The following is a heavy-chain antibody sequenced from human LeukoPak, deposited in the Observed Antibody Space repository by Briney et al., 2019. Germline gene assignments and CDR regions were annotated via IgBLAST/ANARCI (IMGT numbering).Heavy chain of an antibody. CDR2: ISSSTGYT. J-gene: IGHJ4*02. V-gene: IGHV3-11*05. D-gene: IGHD3-22*01. Sequence: KSGGSLRLSCAASGFTFSDYYMSWIRQAPGKGLEWLSYISSSTGYTNYADSVRGRFTISRDNAKNSLYLQMNSLRAEDTAVYYCARDLRDYYDSNGYSLPFAYWGQGTLVTVSS. CDR1: GFTFSDYY. CDR3: ARDLRDYYDSNGYSLPFAY.